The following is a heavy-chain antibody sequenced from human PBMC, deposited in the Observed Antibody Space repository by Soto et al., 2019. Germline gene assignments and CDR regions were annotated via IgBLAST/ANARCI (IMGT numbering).Heavy chain of an antibody. CDR3: ARGGLERLTFDS. J-gene: IGHJ4*02. CDR2: TSHSGNT. CDR1: GGSVSSCCFS. V-gene: IGHV4-30-2*01. D-gene: IGHD1-1*01. Sequence: SETLSLTCVVSGGSVSSCCFSWNWFRQPPGKVLEGIGYTSHSGNTYYNPSLKSRVSISMDRSKNQFSLSLSSLTAADTAVYYCARGGLERLTFDSWGQGTLVTVPQ.